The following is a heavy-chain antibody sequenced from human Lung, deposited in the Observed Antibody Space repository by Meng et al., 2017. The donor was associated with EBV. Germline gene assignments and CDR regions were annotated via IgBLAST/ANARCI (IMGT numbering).Heavy chain of an antibody. CDR2: TYHSGST. Sequence: VPAPGQVKPPHTLPLTCTVSGRSISSGGYYWSWIRQHPGKGLEWIGYTYHSGSTYYNPSLKSRVTVSVDTSKNQFSLKLTSVTAADTAVFYCVRQDSVLNWFDPWGQGTLVTVSS. D-gene: IGHD2-15*01. V-gene: IGHV4-31*03. CDR3: VRQDSVLNWFDP. CDR1: GRSISSGGYY. J-gene: IGHJ5*02.